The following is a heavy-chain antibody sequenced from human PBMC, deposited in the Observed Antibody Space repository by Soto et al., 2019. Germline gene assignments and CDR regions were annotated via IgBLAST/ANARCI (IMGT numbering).Heavy chain of an antibody. CDR2: IRDGGEST. Sequence: EVQLLESGGGLVQPGESLRLSCAFSGFIFGNYMMTWVRQAPGKGLEWVSTIRDGGESTYHADSVKGRFTISRDNSKNTLYLQMDSLGVEDTAAYYCAPHVHCSGGSCHYDAFDIRGQGTMVTVSS. J-gene: IGHJ3*02. V-gene: IGHV3-23*01. D-gene: IGHD2-15*01. CDR1: GFIFGNYM. CDR3: APHVHCSGGSCHYDAFDI.